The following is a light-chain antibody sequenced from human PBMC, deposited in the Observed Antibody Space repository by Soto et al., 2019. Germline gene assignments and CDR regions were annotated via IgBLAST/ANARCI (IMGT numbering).Light chain of an antibody. CDR2: GAS. Sequence: EIVMTQSPATLSLSPGETATLSCRASQSVHSNLAWFQQHPGQAPRLLIYGASSRATGIPDRFSGSGSGTDFTLTISSLEPEDFAVYYCQQRSNWPLTFGGGTKVDIK. CDR3: QQRSNWPLT. CDR1: QSVHSN. J-gene: IGKJ4*01. V-gene: IGKV3-11*01.